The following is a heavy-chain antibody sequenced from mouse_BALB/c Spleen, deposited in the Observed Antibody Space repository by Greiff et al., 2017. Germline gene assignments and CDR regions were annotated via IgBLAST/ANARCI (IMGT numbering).Heavy chain of an antibody. V-gene: IGHV2-6-7*01. CDR1: GFSLTGYG. Sequence: VKLVESGPGLVAPSQSLSITCTVSGFSLTGYGVNWVRQPPGKGLEWLGMIWGDGSTDYNSALKSRLSISKDNSKSQVFLKMNSLQTDDTARYYCARGDDGYCVDYAMDYWGQGTSVTVSS. CDR2: IWGDGST. CDR3: ARGDDGYCVDYAMDY. J-gene: IGHJ4*01. D-gene: IGHD2-3*01.